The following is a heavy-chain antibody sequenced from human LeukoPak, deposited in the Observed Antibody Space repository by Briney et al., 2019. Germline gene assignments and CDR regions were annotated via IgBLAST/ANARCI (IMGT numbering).Heavy chain of an antibody. Sequence: PSETLSLTCTVSGGSINYYYWSWIRQPPGKGLEWIGYIYYSGTTNYNPSLKSRVTISVDTSKNQFSLKLSSVTAADTAMYYCARRVGEGVWLDPWGQGTLVTVSS. J-gene: IGHJ5*02. CDR1: GGSINYYY. D-gene: IGHD1-26*01. CDR2: IYYSGTT. V-gene: IGHV4-59*08. CDR3: ARRVGEGVWLDP.